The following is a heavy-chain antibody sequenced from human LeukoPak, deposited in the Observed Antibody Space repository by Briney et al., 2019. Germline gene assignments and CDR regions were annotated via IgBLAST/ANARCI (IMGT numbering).Heavy chain of an antibody. CDR1: GYTFIGHY. V-gene: IGHV1-18*04. Sequence: ASVKVSCKASGYTFIGHYMHWVRQAPGQGLEWMGWISAYSGNTNYAQKLQGRVTMTTDTSTSTAYMELRSLRSDDTAVYYCARSPPGYCSSTSCYRGSCYYYYMDVWGKGTTVTVSS. J-gene: IGHJ6*03. D-gene: IGHD2-2*02. CDR2: ISAYSGNT. CDR3: ARSPPGYCSSTSCYRGSCYYYYMDV.